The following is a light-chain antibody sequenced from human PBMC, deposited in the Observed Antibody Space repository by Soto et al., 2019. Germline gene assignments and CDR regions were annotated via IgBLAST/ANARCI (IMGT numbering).Light chain of an antibody. CDR1: QTISNNY. J-gene: IGKJ1*01. V-gene: IGKV3-20*01. CDR2: AVS. Sequence: EIVLTQSPGTLTLSPGESAALSCRASQTISNNYLVWYRQKPGQAPRLLIYAVSSRAAGIPDRFSGSGSETDFALTIARLEPEDSAVYYCQQHRNSPWTFGQGTRVEI. CDR3: QQHRNSPWT.